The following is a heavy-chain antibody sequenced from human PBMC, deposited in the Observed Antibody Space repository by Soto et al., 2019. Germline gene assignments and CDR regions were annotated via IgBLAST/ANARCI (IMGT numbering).Heavy chain of an antibody. CDR3: TTESFDLDAFDI. D-gene: IGHD3-16*01. Sequence: GGSLRLSCAASGFTFSNAWMSWVRQAPGKGLEWVGRIKSKTDGGTTDYAAPVKGRFTISRDDSKNTLYLQMNSLKTEDTAVYYCTTESFDLDAFDIWGQGTMVTVSS. V-gene: IGHV3-15*01. CDR2: IKSKTDGGTT. J-gene: IGHJ3*02. CDR1: GFTFSNAW.